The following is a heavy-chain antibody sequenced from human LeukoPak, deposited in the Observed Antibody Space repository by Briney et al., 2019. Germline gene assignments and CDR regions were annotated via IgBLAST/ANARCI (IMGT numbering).Heavy chain of an antibody. CDR1: GFTFDDYA. D-gene: IGHD3-3*01. Sequence: GGSLRLSCAASGFTFDDYAMHWVRQAPGKGLEWVSGISWNSGSIGYADSVKGRFTISRDNAKNSLYLQMNSLRAEDMALYYCAKDTSPYFYDQVGGFVPWGQGTLVTVSS. V-gene: IGHV3-9*03. CDR3: AKDTSPYFYDQVGGFVP. CDR2: ISWNSGSI. J-gene: IGHJ5*02.